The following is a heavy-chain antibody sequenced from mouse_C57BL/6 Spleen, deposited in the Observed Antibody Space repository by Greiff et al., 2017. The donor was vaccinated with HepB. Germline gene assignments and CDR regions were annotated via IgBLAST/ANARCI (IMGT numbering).Heavy chain of an antibody. CDR1: GYTFTDYY. J-gene: IGHJ4*01. Sequence: VQLQQSGPELVKPGASVKISCKASGYTFTDYYMNWVKQSHGKSLEWIGDINPNNGGTSYNQKFKGKATLTVDKSSSTAYMELRSLTSEDSAVYYCARAVCYAMDYWGQGTSVTVSS. CDR3: ARAVCYAMDY. V-gene: IGHV1-26*01. CDR2: INPNNGGT.